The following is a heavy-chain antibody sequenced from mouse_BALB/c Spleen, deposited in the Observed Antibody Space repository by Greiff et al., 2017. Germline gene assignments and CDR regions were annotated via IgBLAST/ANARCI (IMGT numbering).Heavy chain of an antibody. V-gene: IGHV1-7*01. CDR2: INPSTGYT. CDR1: GYTFTSYW. D-gene: IGHD2-4*01. Sequence: QVQLQQSGAELAKPGASVKMSCKASGYTFTSYWMHWVKQRPGQGLEWIGYINPSTGYTEYNQKFKDKATLTADKSSSTAYMQLSSLTSEDSAVYYCARSSMITGDYAMDYWGQGTSVTVSS. J-gene: IGHJ4*01. CDR3: ARSSMITGDYAMDY.